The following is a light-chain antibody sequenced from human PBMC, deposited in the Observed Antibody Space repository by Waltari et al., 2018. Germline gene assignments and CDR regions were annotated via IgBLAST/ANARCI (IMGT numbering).Light chain of an antibody. J-gene: IGKJ3*01. Sequence: DIQMTQSPSSLSASVGDRVTITCRASQAIFDSLAWYQQKPGKAPKLLLYETSTLESGVPSRFSGSGSGTDYTLAINDLQPEDVATYFCQQYSGSPPTTFGPGTRLALK. CDR2: ETS. CDR3: QQYSGSPPTT. CDR1: QAIFDS. V-gene: IGKV1-NL1*01.